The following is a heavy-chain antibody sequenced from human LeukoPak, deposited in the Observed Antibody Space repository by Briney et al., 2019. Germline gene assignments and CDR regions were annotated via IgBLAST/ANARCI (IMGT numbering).Heavy chain of an antibody. Sequence: SETLSLTCTVSGGSISSYYWSWIRHPPGEGLEWIGYIYYSGSTNYHPSLKSRVTISVDTSKNQFSLKLSSVTAADTAVYYCARGGFGELFTNWFDPWGQGTLVTVSS. D-gene: IGHD3-10*01. J-gene: IGHJ5*02. CDR3: ARGGFGELFTNWFDP. CDR2: IYYSGST. CDR1: GGSISSYY. V-gene: IGHV4-59*01.